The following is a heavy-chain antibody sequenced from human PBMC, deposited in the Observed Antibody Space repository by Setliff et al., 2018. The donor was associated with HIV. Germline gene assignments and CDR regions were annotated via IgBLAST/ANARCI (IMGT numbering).Heavy chain of an antibody. D-gene: IGHD6-19*01. Sequence: ASVKVSCKVSGYTLTELTMHWVRQAPGKGLEWMGRFDPEDGDTLYAQRFQGRVTMTEDSSTDTAYMELGSLTSDGTAVYYCATAKEHWLTEGGFDFWGQGTLVTVSS. CDR2: FDPEDGDT. V-gene: IGHV1-24*01. J-gene: IGHJ4*02. CDR1: GYTLTELT. CDR3: ATAKEHWLTEGGFDF.